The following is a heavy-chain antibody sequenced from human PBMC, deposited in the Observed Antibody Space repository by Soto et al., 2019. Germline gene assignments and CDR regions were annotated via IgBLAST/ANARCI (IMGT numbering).Heavy chain of an antibody. CDR2: IYYSGST. V-gene: IGHV4-59*01. CDR1: GGSISSYY. J-gene: IGHJ5*02. D-gene: IGHD1-20*01. Sequence: PSETLSLTCTVSGGSISSYYWSWIRQPPGKGLEWIGYIYYSGSTNYNPSLKSRVTISVDTSKNQFSLKLSSVTAADTAVYYCARDRGNWNRNWFDPWGQGTLVTVSS. CDR3: ARDRGNWNRNWFDP.